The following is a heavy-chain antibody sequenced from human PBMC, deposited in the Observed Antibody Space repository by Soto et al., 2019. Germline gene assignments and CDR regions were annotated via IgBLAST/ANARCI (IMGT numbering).Heavy chain of an antibody. CDR2: ISGSGHAT. J-gene: IGHJ4*02. Sequence: EVRLLESGGGSVPPGASARLSCLTSGFMFDNYAMSWVRQSPARGLEWVAAISGSGHATYYTQPVRGRFTISRDKSKKTVFLQMNNLRTEDTAIYYCAKGRYFDSSGGCANYWGLGTLVTVSS. V-gene: IGHV3-23*01. CDR3: AKGRYFDSSGGCANY. D-gene: IGHD3-22*01. CDR1: GFMFDNYA.